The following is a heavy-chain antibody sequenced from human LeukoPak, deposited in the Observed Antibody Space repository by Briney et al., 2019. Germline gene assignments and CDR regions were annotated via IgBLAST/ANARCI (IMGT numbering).Heavy chain of an antibody. J-gene: IGHJ6*03. CDR1: GYTFTSYD. V-gene: IGHV1-8*01. CDR3: AIRYGSGEKYSYYYSTDV. D-gene: IGHD3-10*01. CDR2: MNPNSGKT. Sequence: ASVKVSCKASGYTFTSYDINWVRQATGQGLEWMGWMNPNSGKTGYGQTLQDTLTMTRNTSISTAYMELSSLRSEDTAVYYCAIRYGSGEKYSYYYSTDVWGKGTTVTVSS.